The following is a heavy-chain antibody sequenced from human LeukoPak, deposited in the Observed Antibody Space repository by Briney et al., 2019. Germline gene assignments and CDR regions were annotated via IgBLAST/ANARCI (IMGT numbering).Heavy chain of an antibody. J-gene: IGHJ4*02. CDR1: GYTFTSYY. CDR2: INPSGGST. Sequence: ASVKVSCKASGYTFTSYYMHWVRQAPGQGLEWMGIINPSGGSTSYAQKFQGRVTMTRDMSTSTVYMELSSLRSEDTAVYYCARALRLSGSYLDYFDYWGQGTLVTVSS. D-gene: IGHD1-26*01. V-gene: IGHV1-46*01. CDR3: ARALRLSGSYLDYFDY.